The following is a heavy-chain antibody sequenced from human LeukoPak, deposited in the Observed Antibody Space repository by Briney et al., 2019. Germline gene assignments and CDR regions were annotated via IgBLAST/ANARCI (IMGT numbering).Heavy chain of an antibody. CDR1: GGSISSSNW. CDR3: ASLGIGYYYFDF. V-gene: IGHV4-4*02. CDR2: IYHTGST. J-gene: IGHJ4*02. D-gene: IGHD3-22*01. Sequence: SETLSLTCAVSGGSISSSNWWSWVRQPPGKGLEWIGEIYHTGSTNYNPSLKSRVTISVDTSKNHFSLKLISVTAADTAVFYCASLGIGYYYFDFWGQGILVTVSS.